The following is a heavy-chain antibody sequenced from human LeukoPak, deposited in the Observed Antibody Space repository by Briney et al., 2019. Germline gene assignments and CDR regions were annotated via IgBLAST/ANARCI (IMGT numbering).Heavy chain of an antibody. V-gene: IGHV1-2*02. Sequence: ASVKVSCKASGYTFTGYYMHWVRQAPGQGLEWMGWINPNSGGTNYAQKFQGRVTMTRDTSISTAYMELSRLRSDDTAVYYCARDNSSSWYEEHHIDYWGQGTLVTVSS. CDR2: INPNSGGT. CDR1: GYTFTGYY. D-gene: IGHD6-13*01. CDR3: ARDNSSSWYEEHHIDY. J-gene: IGHJ4*02.